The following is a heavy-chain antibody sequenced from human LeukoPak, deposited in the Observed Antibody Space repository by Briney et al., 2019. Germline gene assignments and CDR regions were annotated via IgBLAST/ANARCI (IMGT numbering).Heavy chain of an antibody. CDR3: AKAPVTTCRGAYCYPFDY. J-gene: IGHJ4*02. V-gene: IGHV3-23*01. D-gene: IGHD2-21*01. Sequence: GGSLRLSCAASGFTFSSYAMSWVRQAPGKGLEWVSAISGSGGSTYYADSVKGRFTISRDNSKNTLYLQMNSLRAEDTAVYYCAKAPVTTCRGAYCYPFDYWGQGTLVTVSS. CDR1: GFTFSSYA. CDR2: ISGSGGST.